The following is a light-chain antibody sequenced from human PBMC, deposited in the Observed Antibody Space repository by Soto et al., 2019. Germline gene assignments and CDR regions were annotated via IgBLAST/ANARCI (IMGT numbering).Light chain of an antibody. CDR1: QSVTLNY. V-gene: IGKV3-20*01. CDR2: GAS. J-gene: IGKJ5*01. CDR3: QQYGNSPIT. Sequence: ESVLTQSPGTLSLSPGERATLSCRASQSVTLNYLAWYQQKPGQTPRLLIYGASSRATGIPDRFSGSGSGTDFTLTISRLEPEDFAVYYCQQYGNSPITFGQGTRLEI.